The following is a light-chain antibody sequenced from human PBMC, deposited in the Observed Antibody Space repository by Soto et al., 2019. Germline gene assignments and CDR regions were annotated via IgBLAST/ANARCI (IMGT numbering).Light chain of an antibody. CDR1: QSVSSSY. V-gene: IGKV3-20*01. CDR3: QQYGRSPTT. CDR2: RTS. Sequence: EIVLTQSPGTLSLSPGERATLSCRASQSVSSSYLAWYQQKPGQAPRLLIYRTSNRATGIPDRFSGSGSGTGFTLTISRLEPEDFALYYCQQYGRSPTTFGQGTKVDIK. J-gene: IGKJ1*01.